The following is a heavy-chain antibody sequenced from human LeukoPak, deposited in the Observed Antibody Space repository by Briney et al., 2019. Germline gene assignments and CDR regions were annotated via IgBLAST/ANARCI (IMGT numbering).Heavy chain of an antibody. D-gene: IGHD4/OR15-4a*01. Sequence: RPGGSLRLSCAASGFTFDNYVMTWVRQAPGKGLEWVSGINWNGDSTTCGDSVKGRFTISRDNAKKSLSLQMNSLRAEDTAVYYCSKGRTNDYGEPYTFDVWGQGTMVIVSS. J-gene: IGHJ3*01. CDR3: SKGRTNDYGEPYTFDV. V-gene: IGHV3-20*04. CDR1: GFTFDNYV. CDR2: INWNGDST.